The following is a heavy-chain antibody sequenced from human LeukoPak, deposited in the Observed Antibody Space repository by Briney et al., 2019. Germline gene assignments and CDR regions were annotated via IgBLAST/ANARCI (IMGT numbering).Heavy chain of an antibody. D-gene: IGHD5-18*01. Sequence: PGGALRLSCADSGFTFSSYSMNWVRQAPGKGLEWVSSISSSSSYIYYADSVKGRFTISRDNAKNSLYLQMNSLRAEDTAVYYCARDKGIQLWYHFDYWGQGTLVTVSS. CDR1: GFTFSSYS. CDR2: ISSSSSYI. V-gene: IGHV3-21*01. CDR3: ARDKGIQLWYHFDY. J-gene: IGHJ4*02.